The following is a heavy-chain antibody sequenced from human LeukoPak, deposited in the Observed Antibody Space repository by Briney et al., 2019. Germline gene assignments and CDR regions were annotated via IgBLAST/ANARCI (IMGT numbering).Heavy chain of an antibody. V-gene: IGHV1-8*01. Sequence: GASVKVSCKASGYTFTSYDINWVRQATGQGLEWMGWMNPNSGNTGYAQKFQGRVTMTRNTSISTAYMELSSLRSEDTAVYYCARVKVTMVRGVPRIYYFDYWGQGTLVTVSS. CDR3: ARVKVTMVRGVPRIYYFDY. D-gene: IGHD3-10*01. CDR1: GYTFTSYD. CDR2: MNPNSGNT. J-gene: IGHJ4*02.